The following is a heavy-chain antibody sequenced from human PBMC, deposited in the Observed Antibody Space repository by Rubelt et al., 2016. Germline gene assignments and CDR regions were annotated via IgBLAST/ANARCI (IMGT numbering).Heavy chain of an antibody. V-gene: IGHV4-61*01. J-gene: IGHJ4*02. CDR3: ARDRGRTPFDY. CDR2: FYSGST. Sequence: QVQLRESGPGLVKPSETLSLTCSVSGGSVSTGSYFWNWIRQPPGKGLEWIGYFYSGSTNYKPSLKSRVTISVDTSENLFSLNRRSVTAAATAVYYCARDRGRTPFDYWGQGILVTVSS. CDR1: GGSVSTGSYF. D-gene: IGHD1-14*01.